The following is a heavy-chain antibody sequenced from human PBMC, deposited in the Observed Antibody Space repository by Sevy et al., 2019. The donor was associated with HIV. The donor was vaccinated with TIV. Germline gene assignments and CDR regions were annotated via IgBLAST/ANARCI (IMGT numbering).Heavy chain of an antibody. D-gene: IGHD3-16*01. CDR1: GFTFSAYW. Sequence: GGSLRLSCAASGFTFSAYWMNWVRQAPGKGLEWVANIKSDGSEKHYVDSVEGRFTISRDNAKNSLYLQMNSLRVEDTAVYYCAQGTVGRFDSWGQGTLVTVSS. CDR3: AQGTVGRFDS. V-gene: IGHV3-7*01. CDR2: IKSDGSEK. J-gene: IGHJ4*02.